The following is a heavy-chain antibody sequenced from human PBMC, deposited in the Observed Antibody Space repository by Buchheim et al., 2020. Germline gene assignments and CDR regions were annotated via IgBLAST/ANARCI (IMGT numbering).Heavy chain of an antibody. J-gene: IGHJ6*02. D-gene: IGHD2/OR15-2a*01. CDR3: VRVYCNSPNCYDYYLDV. Sequence: DVQLVESGGDLVQPGGSLRLSCVGSGFTFSNHWMTWVRQAPGKGLEWVAIIHQDGSDEYYVDSVRGQFTISRDNHKNSVHLQMDSLRVDDTAVYFCVRVYCNSPNCYDYYLDVWGQGTT. CDR2: IHQDGSDE. CDR1: GFTFSNHW. V-gene: IGHV3-7*01.